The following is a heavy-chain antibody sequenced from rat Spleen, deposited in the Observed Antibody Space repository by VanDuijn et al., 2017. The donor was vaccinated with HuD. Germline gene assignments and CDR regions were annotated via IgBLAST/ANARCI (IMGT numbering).Heavy chain of an antibody. J-gene: IGHJ3*01. CDR2: ISYDGSAT. Sequence: EVQLVESGGGLVQPGRSMKLSCAASGFTFSDYYMAWVRQAPKKGLEWVASISYDGSATYYRDSVKGRFTLSRDNAKSTLFLQMDSLRSEDTATYYCTRGPGYNYEGWFAYWGQGTLVTVSS. CDR3: TRGPGYNYEGWFAY. V-gene: IGHV5-20*01. CDR1: GFTFSDYY. D-gene: IGHD1-4*01.